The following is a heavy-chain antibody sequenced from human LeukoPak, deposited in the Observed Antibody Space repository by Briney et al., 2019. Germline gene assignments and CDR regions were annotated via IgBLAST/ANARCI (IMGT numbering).Heavy chain of an antibody. J-gene: IGHJ4*02. Sequence: GGSLRLSCAASAFTFSSYGMHWVRQAPGKGLVWVARINEHGSITDYADSVKDRFTVSRDNAWNTLYLQMNSLRAEDTAVYYCARDVAGSGSLWGQGTLITVSS. D-gene: IGHD3-10*01. CDR3: ARDVAGSGSL. CDR2: INEHGSIT. V-gene: IGHV3-74*01. CDR1: AFTFSSYG.